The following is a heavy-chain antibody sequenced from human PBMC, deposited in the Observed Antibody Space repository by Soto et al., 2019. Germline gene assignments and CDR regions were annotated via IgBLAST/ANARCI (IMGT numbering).Heavy chain of an antibody. J-gene: IGHJ4*02. D-gene: IGHD2-15*01. CDR2: IYHSGST. Sequence: SETLSLTCAVSGGSISSSNWWSWVRQPPGKGLEWIGEIYHSGSTNYNPPLKSRVTISVDKSKNQISLKLNSVTAADKAVYYCARGGGYDSFDFWGQGIQVTVSS. CDR3: ARGGGYDSFDF. V-gene: IGHV4-4*02. CDR1: GGSISSSNW.